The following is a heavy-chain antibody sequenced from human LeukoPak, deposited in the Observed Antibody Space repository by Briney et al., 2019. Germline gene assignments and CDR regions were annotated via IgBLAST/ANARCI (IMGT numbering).Heavy chain of an antibody. CDR1: GGSISSYY. CDR2: IYYSGST. D-gene: IGHD6-13*01. Sequence: PSETLSLTCTVSGGSISSYYWSWIRQPPGKGLEWIGYIYYSGSTNYNPSLKSRVTISVDTSKNQFSLKLSSVTAADTAVYYCAREGYSSSWNYFDYWGQGTLVTVSP. J-gene: IGHJ4*02. CDR3: AREGYSSSWNYFDY. V-gene: IGHV4-59*01.